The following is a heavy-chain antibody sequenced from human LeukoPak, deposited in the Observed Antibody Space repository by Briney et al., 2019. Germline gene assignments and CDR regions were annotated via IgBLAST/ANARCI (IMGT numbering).Heavy chain of an antibody. D-gene: IGHD3-16*02. Sequence: SETLSLTCIVSGDSISNYYWSWIRQPAGKGLEWIGRIYTSGSTNYNPSLKSRVTMSVDTSKNQFSLKLSSVTAADTAVYYCAGRPPSYDYVWGSYRYGSDYWGQGTLVTVSS. J-gene: IGHJ4*02. CDR3: AGRPPSYDYVWGSYRYGSDY. V-gene: IGHV4-4*07. CDR1: GDSISNYY. CDR2: IYTSGST.